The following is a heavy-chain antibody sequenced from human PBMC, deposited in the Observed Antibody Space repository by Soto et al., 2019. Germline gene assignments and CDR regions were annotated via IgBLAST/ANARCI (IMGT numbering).Heavy chain of an antibody. D-gene: IGHD2-15*01. CDR1: GGTFSSYA. V-gene: IGHV1-69*01. Sequence: QVKLVQSGAEVKKPGSSVKVSCKASGGTFSSYAISWVRQAPGQGLEWMGGIIPIFGTANYAQKFQGRVTITADESTSTAYMELSSLRSEDTAVYYCASGYCSGGSCYYYYGMDVWGQGTTVTVSS. CDR3: ASGYCSGGSCYYYYGMDV. CDR2: IIPIFGTA. J-gene: IGHJ6*02.